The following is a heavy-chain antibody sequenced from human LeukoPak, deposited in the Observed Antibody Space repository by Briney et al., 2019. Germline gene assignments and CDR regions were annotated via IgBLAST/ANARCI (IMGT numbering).Heavy chain of an antibody. J-gene: IGHJ4*02. CDR1: GFTFSSYE. V-gene: IGHV3-48*03. CDR3: ARDMLPDGYSSGWYEY. CDR2: ISSSGSTI. Sequence: PGGSLRLSCAASGFTFSSYEMNWVRQAPGKGLEGGSYISSSGSTIYYADSVKGRFTISRDNAKNSLYLQMNSLRAEDTAVYYCARDMLPDGYSSGWYEYWGQGTLVTVSS. D-gene: IGHD6-19*01.